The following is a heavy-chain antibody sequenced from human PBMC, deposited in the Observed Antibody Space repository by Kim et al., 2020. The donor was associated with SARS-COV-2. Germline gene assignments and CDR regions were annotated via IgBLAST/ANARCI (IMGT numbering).Heavy chain of an antibody. J-gene: IGHJ6*02. Sequence: SETLSLTCTVSGGSIRNYYWSWIRQPPGKGLDWIGHISHSGTTRYSPSLMSRVTISVDTSKNQFSLKLSSVTAADTAVDYCSRGRPDEYYYYGMDVWGQG. V-gene: IGHV4-59*01. CDR3: SRGRPDEYYYYGMDV. CDR1: GGSIRNYY. D-gene: IGHD2-2*01. CDR2: ISHSGTT.